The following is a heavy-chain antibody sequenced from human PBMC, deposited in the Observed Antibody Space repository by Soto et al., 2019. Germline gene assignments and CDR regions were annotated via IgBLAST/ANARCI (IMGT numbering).Heavy chain of an antibody. D-gene: IGHD4-17*01. J-gene: IGHJ4*02. CDR1: GYIFTDFY. CDR2: IIPKSGGT. Sequence: ASVKVSCKASGYIFTDFYMHWVRRAPGQGLEWMGWIIPKSGGTEYAQKFQGRVTMTRDTSISTAYMELTRLTSDDTAVYYCARGTTVFDYWGQGNMVTVSS. V-gene: IGHV1-2*02. CDR3: ARGTTVFDY.